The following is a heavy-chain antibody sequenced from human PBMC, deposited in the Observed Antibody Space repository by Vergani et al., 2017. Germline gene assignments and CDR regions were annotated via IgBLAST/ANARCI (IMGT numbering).Heavy chain of an antibody. CDR2: IYTSGST. V-gene: IGHV4-61*02. CDR1: GGSISSGSYY. D-gene: IGHD3-16*01. Sequence: QLQLQESGPGLVKPSETLSLTCTVSGGSISSGSYYWSWIRQPAGKGLEWIGRIYTSGSTNYNPSLKSRVTISVDTSKNQFSLKLSSVTAADTAVYYCAREAPRAYPCPYFDYWGQGTLDTVSS. J-gene: IGHJ4*02. CDR3: AREAPRAYPCPYFDY.